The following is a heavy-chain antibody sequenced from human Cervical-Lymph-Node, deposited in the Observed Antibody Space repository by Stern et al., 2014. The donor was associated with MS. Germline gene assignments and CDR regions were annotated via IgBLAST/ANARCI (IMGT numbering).Heavy chain of an antibody. D-gene: IGHD3-16*02. Sequence: VQLVESGAEVKKPGASVKVSCKASGYRFSTFYLHWLRQAPGQGLQSIGRSDSVSGATNSSNTLQGRLTMTRDRSITTAYLELSGLRSDDTAVYYCARIYCSGDECYHSFDTWGQGTLVTVSS. CDR2: SDSVSGAT. J-gene: IGHJ4*02. CDR3: ARIYCSGDECYHSFDT. CDR1: GYRFSTFY. V-gene: IGHV1-2*06.